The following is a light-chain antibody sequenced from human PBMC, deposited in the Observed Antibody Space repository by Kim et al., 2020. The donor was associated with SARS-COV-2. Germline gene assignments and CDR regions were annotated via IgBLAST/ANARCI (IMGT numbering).Light chain of an antibody. CDR1: QSVGSN. Sequence: EIVMTQSPATLSMSPGERATLSCRASQSVGSNLVWYQHKLGQSPRLLIYGASTRATGIPPRFSGSGSGTEFTLTISSLQSEDFAVYYCKQNKNWLRTFGQGTKVDIK. V-gene: IGKV3-15*01. CDR2: GAS. CDR3: KQNKNWLRT. J-gene: IGKJ1*01.